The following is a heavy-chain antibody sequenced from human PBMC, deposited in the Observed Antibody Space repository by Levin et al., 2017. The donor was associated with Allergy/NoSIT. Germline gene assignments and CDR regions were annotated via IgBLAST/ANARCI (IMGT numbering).Heavy chain of an antibody. Sequence: GGSLRLSCAASGFTFSSYSMNWVRQAPGKGLEWVSSISSSSSYIYYADSVKGRFTISRDNAKNSLYLQMNSLRAEDTAVYYCARELRCGGDCPHTPGSDVEFYGMDVWGQGTTVTVSS. J-gene: IGHJ6*02. CDR2: ISSSSSYI. CDR1: GFTFSSYS. CDR3: ARELRCGGDCPHTPGSDVEFYGMDV. D-gene: IGHD2-21*02. V-gene: IGHV3-21*01.